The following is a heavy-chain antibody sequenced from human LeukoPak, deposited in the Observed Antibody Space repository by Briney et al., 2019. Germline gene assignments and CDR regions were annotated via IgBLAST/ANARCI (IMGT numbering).Heavy chain of an antibody. CDR1: GFTFSSYW. V-gene: IGHV3-74*01. CDR3: ARDRDCSSTSCHSPTDWYYDL. J-gene: IGHJ2*01. Sequence: GGSLRLSCAASGFTFSSYWMHWVRQAPGKGLVWVSRINSDGSSTSYADSVKGRFTISRDNAKNTLYLQMNSLRAEDTAVYYCARDRDCSSTSCHSPTDWYYDLWGRGTLVTVSS. D-gene: IGHD2-2*02. CDR2: INSDGSST.